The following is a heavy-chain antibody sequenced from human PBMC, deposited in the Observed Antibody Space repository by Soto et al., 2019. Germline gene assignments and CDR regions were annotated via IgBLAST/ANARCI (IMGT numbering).Heavy chain of an antibody. CDR1: GGSISSSSYY. D-gene: IGHD2-15*01. V-gene: IGHV4-39*01. Sequence: QLQLQESGPGLVKPSETLSLTCTVSGGSISSSSYYWGWIRQPPGKGLEWIGSIYYSGSTYYNPSLKRRVTISVDTSKNQFSLKLSSVTAADTAVYYCATTEDIVVVGMDVWGQGTTVTVSS. J-gene: IGHJ6*02. CDR2: IYYSGST. CDR3: ATTEDIVVVGMDV.